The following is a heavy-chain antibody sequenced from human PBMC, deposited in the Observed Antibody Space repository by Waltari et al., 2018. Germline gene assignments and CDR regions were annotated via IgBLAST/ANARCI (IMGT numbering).Heavy chain of an antibody. CDR2: VTASSDNS. CDR1: GFTFSSYG. D-gene: IGHD1-26*01. J-gene: IGHJ4*02. Sequence: EVQLLESGGGLVQPGGSLRLSCAASGFTFSSYGMSGVRQAPGRGLGWVSAVTASSDNSYFADSVKGRFTISRDNSNNILYLQMNSLRAEDTAVYYCAKGRGPLSIQGWEWGQGILVTVSS. V-gene: IGHV3-23*01. CDR3: AKGRGPLSIQGWE.